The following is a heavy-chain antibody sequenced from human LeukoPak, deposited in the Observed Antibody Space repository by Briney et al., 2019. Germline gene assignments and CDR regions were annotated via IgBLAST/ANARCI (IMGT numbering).Heavy chain of an antibody. CDR2: INHSGST. D-gene: IGHD2-15*01. Sequence: SETLSLTCAVYGGSFSGYYWSWIRQPPGKGLEWIGEINHSGSTNYNPSLKSRVTISVDTSKNQFSLKLSSVTAADTAVYYCARSLGYCSGDSCDFDYWGQGTLVTVSS. CDR3: ARSLGYCSGDSCDFDY. CDR1: GGSFSGYY. V-gene: IGHV4-34*01. J-gene: IGHJ4*02.